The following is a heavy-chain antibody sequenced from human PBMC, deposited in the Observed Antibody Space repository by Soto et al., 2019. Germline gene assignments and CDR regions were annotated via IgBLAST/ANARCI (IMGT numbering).Heavy chain of an antibody. V-gene: IGHV4-59*01. Sequence: SETLSLTCTVSGGSISSYYWSWIRQPPGKGLEWIGYIYYSGSTNYNPSLKSRVTISVDTSKNQFSLKLSSVTAADTAVYYCARGVPRITMVRGVIPPHFDYWGQGNLVTVSS. CDR1: GGSISSYY. J-gene: IGHJ4*02. CDR2: IYYSGST. D-gene: IGHD3-10*01. CDR3: ARGVPRITMVRGVIPPHFDY.